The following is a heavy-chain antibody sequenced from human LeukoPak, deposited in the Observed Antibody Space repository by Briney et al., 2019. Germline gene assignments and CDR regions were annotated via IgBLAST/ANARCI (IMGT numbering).Heavy chain of an antibody. J-gene: IGHJ4*02. Sequence: GGSLRLSCAVSGFTFTSYAMNWVRQAPGKGLEWVAVISYDGSNKYYADSVKGRFTISRDNSKNTLYLQMNSLRAEDTAVYYCAKDYSGSYYWYGYFDYWGQGTLVTVSS. V-gene: IGHV3-30*18. CDR1: GFTFTSYA. CDR2: ISYDGSNK. D-gene: IGHD1-26*01. CDR3: AKDYSGSYYWYGYFDY.